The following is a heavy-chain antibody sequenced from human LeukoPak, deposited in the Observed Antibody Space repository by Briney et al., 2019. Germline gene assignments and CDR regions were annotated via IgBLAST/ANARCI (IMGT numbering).Heavy chain of an antibody. CDR2: IYHSGST. J-gene: IGHJ4*02. D-gene: IGHD3-22*01. V-gene: IGHV4-38-2*02. CDR3: ARGGWNKFDY. Sequence: SETLSLTCTVSGYSISSGYYWGWIRQPPGKGLEWIGSIYHSGSTYYNPSLKSRVTISVDTSKNQFSLKLSSVTAADTAVYYCARGGWNKFDYWGQGTLVTVSS. CDR1: GYSISSGYY.